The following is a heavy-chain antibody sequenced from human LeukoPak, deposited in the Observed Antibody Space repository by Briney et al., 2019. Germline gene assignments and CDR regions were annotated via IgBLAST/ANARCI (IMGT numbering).Heavy chain of an antibody. J-gene: IGHJ4*02. CDR1: GFTFSSYG. Sequence: GGSLRLSCAASGFTFSSYGMHWVRQAPGKGLEWVAFIRYDGSNKYYADSVKGRFTISRDNSKNTLYLQMNSLRAEGTAVYYCAKAFIRADGLLGYWGQGTLVTVSS. V-gene: IGHV3-30*02. CDR3: AKAFIRADGLLGY. CDR2: IRYDGSNK. D-gene: IGHD2-21*01.